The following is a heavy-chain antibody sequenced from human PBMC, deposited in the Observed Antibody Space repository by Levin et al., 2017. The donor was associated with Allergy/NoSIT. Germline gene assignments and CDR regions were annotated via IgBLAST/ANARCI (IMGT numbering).Heavy chain of an antibody. V-gene: IGHV5-51*01. CDR2: IYPGDSDT. D-gene: IGHD5-18*01. CDR3: ARLAHTAMGASDY. J-gene: IGHJ4*02. CDR1: GYSFTSYW. Sequence: ASVKVSCKGSGYSFTSYWIGWVRQMPGKGLEWMGIIYPGDSDTRYSPSFQGQVTISADKSISTAYLQWSSLKASDTAMYYCARLAHTAMGASDYWGQGTLVTVSS.